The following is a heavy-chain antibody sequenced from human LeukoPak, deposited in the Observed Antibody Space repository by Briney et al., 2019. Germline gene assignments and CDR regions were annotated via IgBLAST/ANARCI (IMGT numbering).Heavy chain of an antibody. CDR1: GFTFSSYA. CDR2: ISYDGSNK. D-gene: IGHD5-18*01. V-gene: IGHV3-30*04. Sequence: PGRSLRLSCAASGFTFSSYAMHWVRQAPGKGLEGVAVISYDGSNKYYADSVKGRFTISRDNSKNTLYLQMKRLRAEDTAVYYCAKDRGRRDTAMVGMDVWGKGTTVTISS. J-gene: IGHJ6*03. CDR3: AKDRGRRDTAMVGMDV.